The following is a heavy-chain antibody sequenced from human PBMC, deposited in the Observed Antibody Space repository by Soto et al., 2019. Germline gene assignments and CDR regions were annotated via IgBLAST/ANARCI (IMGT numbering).Heavy chain of an antibody. CDR3: ARLAFNGASRDL. J-gene: IGHJ5*02. CDR2: INAGNGNT. D-gene: IGHD3-3*02. Sequence: QVQLVQSGAEVKKPGASVKVSCKASGYTFTGYAMHWVRQAPGQRLEWMGWINAGNGNTKYSQKFQGRVTITRDTSASTAYMELSSLRSEDTAVYYCARLAFNGASRDLWGQGTLVTVSS. V-gene: IGHV1-3*01. CDR1: GYTFTGYA.